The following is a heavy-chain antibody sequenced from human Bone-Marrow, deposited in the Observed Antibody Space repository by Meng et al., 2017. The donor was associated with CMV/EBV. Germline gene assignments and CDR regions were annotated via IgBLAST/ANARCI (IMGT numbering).Heavy chain of an antibody. Sequence: LSCEASGFTFRSCWMHWVRQARGKGLVWVSHINGNGGRTSYADSVKSRFNISRDNAKNTLYLQMNGLRAEDTAVYYCARDYRYGFDYWGQGSLVTVSS. CDR1: GFTFRSCW. CDR3: ARDYRYGFDY. V-gene: IGHV3-74*01. CDR2: INGNGGRT. D-gene: IGHD5-18*01. J-gene: IGHJ4*02.